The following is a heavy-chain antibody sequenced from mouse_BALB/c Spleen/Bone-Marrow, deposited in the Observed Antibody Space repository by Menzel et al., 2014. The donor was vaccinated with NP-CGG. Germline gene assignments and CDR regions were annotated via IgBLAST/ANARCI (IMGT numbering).Heavy chain of an antibody. J-gene: IGHJ2*01. CDR2: INPSTGYT. D-gene: IGHD2-3*01. CDR3: ARFYDGYCLTLDY. V-gene: IGHV1-7*01. Sequence: QVQLKDSGAELAKPGASVKMSCKASGYTFTSNWIHWIKQRPGQGLEWLGYINPSTGYTEYNQKFKDKATLTADKSSSTAYMQLTSLTSDDSAVYYCARFYDGYCLTLDYWGQGTTLTVSS. CDR1: GYTFTSNW.